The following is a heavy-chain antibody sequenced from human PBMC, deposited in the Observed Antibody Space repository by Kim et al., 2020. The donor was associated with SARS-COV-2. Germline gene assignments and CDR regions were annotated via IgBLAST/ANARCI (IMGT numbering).Heavy chain of an antibody. Sequence: SETLSLTCAVYGGSFSGYYWSWIRQPPGKGLEWIGEINHSGSTNYNPSLKSRVTISVDTSKNQFSLKLSSVTAADTAVYYCARDPGITGTGFDYWGQGTLVTVSS. CDR1: GGSFSGYY. J-gene: IGHJ4*02. CDR2: INHSGST. CDR3: ARDPGITGTGFDY. D-gene: IGHD1-20*01. V-gene: IGHV4-34*01.